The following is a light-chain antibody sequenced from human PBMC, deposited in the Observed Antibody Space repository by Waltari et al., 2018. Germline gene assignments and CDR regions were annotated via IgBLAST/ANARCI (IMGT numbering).Light chain of an antibody. J-gene: IGLJ1*01. CDR2: DVH. CDR3: CSYAGRYTFV. V-gene: IGLV2-11*01. Sequence: QSALTQPRSVSGSPGQSVTISCTGSSSDVGGYIYVSWYHHQPGRAPKVMIYDVHKRPSGVPDRFSGSQSGKTASLTISGLQAEDEGDYYCCSYAGRYTFVFGSGTKVTVL. CDR1: SSDVGGYIY.